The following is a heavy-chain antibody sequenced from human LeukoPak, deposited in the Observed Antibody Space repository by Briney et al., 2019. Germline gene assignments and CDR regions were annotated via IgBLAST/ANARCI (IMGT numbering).Heavy chain of an antibody. D-gene: IGHD1-26*01. CDR3: ASESIVGATYYFDY. J-gene: IGHJ4*02. V-gene: IGHV3-7*01. Sequence: GGSLRLSCAASGFTFSSYWMSWVRQAPRKGLEWVANIKQDGSEKYYVYSVKGRFTISRDNAKDSLYLQMNTLRAEDTAVYYCASESIVGATYYFDYWGQGTLVTVSS. CDR1: GFTFSSYW. CDR2: IKQDGSEK.